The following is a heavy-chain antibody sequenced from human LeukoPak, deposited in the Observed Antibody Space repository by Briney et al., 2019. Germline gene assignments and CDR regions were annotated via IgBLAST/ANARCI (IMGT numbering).Heavy chain of an antibody. Sequence: GGSLRLSWAASGFTFSSYWMSWVRQAPGKGLEWVANIKQDGSEKYYVDSVKGRFTISRDNAKNSLYLQMNSLRAEDTAVYYCARDSRWLVRYYFDYWGQGTLVTVSS. CDR1: GFTFSSYW. V-gene: IGHV3-7*01. D-gene: IGHD6-19*01. CDR2: IKQDGSEK. J-gene: IGHJ4*02. CDR3: ARDSRWLVRYYFDY.